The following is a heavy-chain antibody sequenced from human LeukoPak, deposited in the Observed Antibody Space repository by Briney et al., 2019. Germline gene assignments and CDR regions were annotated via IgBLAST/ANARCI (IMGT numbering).Heavy chain of an antibody. J-gene: IGHJ6*03. V-gene: IGHV4-39*01. CDR2: VRYSGKT. D-gene: IGHD2-2*01. CDR1: GGSISSSSSY. CDR3: ARVKIVVVPAAPTKYRYMDV. Sequence: SETLSLTCTVSGGSISSSSSYWGWIRQPPGKGLEWIGSVRYSGKTYYNPSLKSRVTMSLDTSKNQFSLKLSSVTAADTAVYYCARVKIVVVPAAPTKYRYMDVWGKGTTVTVSS.